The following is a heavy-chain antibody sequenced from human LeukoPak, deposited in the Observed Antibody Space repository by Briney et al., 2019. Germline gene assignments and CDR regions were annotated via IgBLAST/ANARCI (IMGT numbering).Heavy chain of an antibody. CDR2: ISSSSSTI. V-gene: IGHV3-48*01. Sequence: GGSLRLSCAASGFTLSSYSMNWVRQAPGKGLEWVSYISSSSSTIYYADSVKGRFTISRDNAKNSLYLQMNSLRAEDTAVYYCARDKASSSWYDLDYWGQGTLVTVSS. J-gene: IGHJ4*02. D-gene: IGHD6-13*01. CDR3: ARDKASSSWYDLDY. CDR1: GFTLSSYS.